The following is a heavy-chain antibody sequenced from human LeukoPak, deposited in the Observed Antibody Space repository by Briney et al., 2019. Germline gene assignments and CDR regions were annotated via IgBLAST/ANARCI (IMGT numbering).Heavy chain of an antibody. CDR3: VKGGYSYATYIMDV. D-gene: IGHD5-18*01. J-gene: IGHJ6*02. Sequence: PGGSLRLSCSASGFTFSSFAMHWVRQAPGKGLEYVSAISSNGATTYYADSVKGRFTISRDNSKNTLYLQMSSLRGEDTAVYYCVKGGYSYATYIMDVWGQGTTVTVSS. CDR2: ISSNGATT. CDR1: GFTFSSFA. V-gene: IGHV3-64D*06.